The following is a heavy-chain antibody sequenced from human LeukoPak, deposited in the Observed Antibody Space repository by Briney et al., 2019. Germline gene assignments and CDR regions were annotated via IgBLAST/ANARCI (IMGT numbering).Heavy chain of an antibody. J-gene: IGHJ4*02. D-gene: IGHD6-6*01. CDR2: INHSGST. Sequence: SETLSLTCAGYGGSFSGYYWSWIRQPPGKGLEWIGEINHSGSTNYNPSLKSRVTISVDTSKNQFSLKLSSVTAADTAVYYCARGRNSSSSQAFDYWGQGTLVTVSS. V-gene: IGHV4-34*01. CDR3: ARGRNSSSSQAFDY. CDR1: GGSFSGYY.